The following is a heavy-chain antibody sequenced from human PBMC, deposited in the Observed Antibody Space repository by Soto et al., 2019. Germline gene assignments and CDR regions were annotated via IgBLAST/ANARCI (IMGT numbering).Heavy chain of an antibody. CDR2: MNPDSGYT. Sequence: ASVEVSCKASGYIFTSYDINWVRQAPGQGLEWMGWMNPDSGYTGYAQKFQGRLTMSGNISTGTAYMELSSLTSEDTAIYFCARDGIMGAMDVNWLDPWGQGTLVTVSS. V-gene: IGHV1-8*01. CDR1: GYIFTSYD. D-gene: IGHD2-8*01. J-gene: IGHJ5*02. CDR3: ARDGIMGAMDVNWLDP.